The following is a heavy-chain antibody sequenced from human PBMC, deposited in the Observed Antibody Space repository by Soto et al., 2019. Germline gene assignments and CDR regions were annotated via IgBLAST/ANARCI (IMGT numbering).Heavy chain of an antibody. J-gene: IGHJ6*02. CDR3: ARDSVAYYDFWSGYQPRVPDPYGMDV. Sequence: GGSLRLSCAASGFTFSSYSMNWVRQAPGKGLEWVSYISSSSSTIYYADSVKGRFTISRDNAKNSLYLQMNSLRDEDTAVYYCARDSVAYYDFWSGYQPRVPDPYGMDVWGQGTTVTVSS. D-gene: IGHD3-3*01. V-gene: IGHV3-48*02. CDR2: ISSSSSTI. CDR1: GFTFSSYS.